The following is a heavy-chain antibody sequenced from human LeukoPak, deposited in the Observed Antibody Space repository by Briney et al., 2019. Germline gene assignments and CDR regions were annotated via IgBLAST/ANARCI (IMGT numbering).Heavy chain of an antibody. D-gene: IGHD2-15*01. J-gene: IGHJ4*02. CDR2: IHNSGTT. CDR1: GGPFSGYF. CDR3: ARRYSYNLASFPFDF. V-gene: IGHV4-34*01. Sequence: SETLSLTCAVSGGPFSGYFWSWIRQSSGKGLEWIGEIHNSGTTNYNPSLNSRVTISEDTSKNQFYLNLSSVPAADTAVYYCARRYSYNLASFPFDFWGQGTLVTVSS.